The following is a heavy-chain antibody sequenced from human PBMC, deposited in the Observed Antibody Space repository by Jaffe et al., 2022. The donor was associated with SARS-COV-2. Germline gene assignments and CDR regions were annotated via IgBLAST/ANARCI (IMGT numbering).Heavy chain of an antibody. CDR3: ATSFMLATFDY. D-gene: IGHD5-12*01. V-gene: IGHV3-53*02. CDR1: GFTVSSNY. CDR2: LYRGDKT. Sequence: EVQLVETGGDLIQPGGSLRLSCAASGFTVSSNYMSWVRQAPGKGLEWVSVLYRGDKTNYADSVKGRFTISRDKNTLYLQMNSLRAEDTAVYYCATSFMLATFDYWGQGTLVTVSS. J-gene: IGHJ4*02.